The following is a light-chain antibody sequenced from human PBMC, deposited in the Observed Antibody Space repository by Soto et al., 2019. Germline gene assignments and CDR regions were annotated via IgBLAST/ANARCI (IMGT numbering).Light chain of an antibody. CDR2: AAS. Sequence: AIQMTQPPSSLSASVGDRVTITCRASQGIKNDVAWYQQKPGKAPKLLIYAASSLQSGVPPRFSGSGSGTDFTLTISSLQPEDFATYYCLQDYNYPYTFGQGTKLEIK. CDR1: QGIKND. J-gene: IGKJ2*01. V-gene: IGKV1-6*01. CDR3: LQDYNYPYT.